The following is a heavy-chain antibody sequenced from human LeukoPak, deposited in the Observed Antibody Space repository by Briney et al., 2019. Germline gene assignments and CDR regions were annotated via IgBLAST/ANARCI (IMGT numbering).Heavy chain of an antibody. CDR1: GVSFSNYA. CDR2: LSGSDGSTDGST. CDR3: AKGLRGERLADFDY. D-gene: IGHD3-10*01. J-gene: IGHJ4*02. Sequence: PGGSLRLSCAASGVSFSNYAMSWGRHALGKGLEWVLGLSGSDGSTDGSTYYADSVRGRFTISRDNSKNTLYLQMNSLRAEDTAIYYCAKGLRGERLADFDYWGQGTLVTVSS. V-gene: IGHV3-23*01.